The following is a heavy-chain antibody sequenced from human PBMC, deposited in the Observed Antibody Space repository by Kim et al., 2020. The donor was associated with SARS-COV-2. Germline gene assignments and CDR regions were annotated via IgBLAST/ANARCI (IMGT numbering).Heavy chain of an antibody. CDR1: GFTFSSYW. CDR2: IKQDGSEK. J-gene: IGHJ3*02. D-gene: IGHD3-10*01. CDR3: ARDGAGWFTMVQGVNPHAFDI. V-gene: IGHV3-7*01. Sequence: GGSLRLSCAASGFTFSSYWMSWVRQAPGKGLEWVANIKQDGSEKYYVDSVKGRFTISRDNAKNSLYLQMNSLRAEDTAVYYCARDGAGWFTMVQGVNPHAFDIWGQGTMVTVSS.